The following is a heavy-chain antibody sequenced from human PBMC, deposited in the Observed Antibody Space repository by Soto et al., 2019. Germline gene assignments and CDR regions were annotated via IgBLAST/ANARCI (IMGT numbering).Heavy chain of an antibody. D-gene: IGHD3-3*01. CDR2: IIPIFGTP. CDR3: ALQGVRITILGARFDP. J-gene: IGHJ5*02. Sequence: QVQLVQSGAEVKKPGSSVKVSCKASGGTFNSYAISWVRQAPGQGLEWMGGIIPIFGTPNYAQKLQGRVTITADESTSTAYMELNSLRSEDTAVYYCALQGVRITILGARFDPWGQGTLVTVSS. CDR1: GGTFNSYA. V-gene: IGHV1-69*12.